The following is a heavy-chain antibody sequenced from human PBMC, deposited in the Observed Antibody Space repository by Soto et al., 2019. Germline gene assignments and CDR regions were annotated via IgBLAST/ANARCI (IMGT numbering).Heavy chain of an antibody. CDR1: GDSVSSNSAA. V-gene: IGHV6-1*01. D-gene: IGHD6-6*01. CDR3: ARVPPYSSSHYYYGMDV. Sequence: PSETLSLTCAISGDSVSSNSAAWNWIRQSPSRGLEWLGRTYYRSKWYNDYAVSVKSRITINPDTSKNQFSLLLNSVTPEDTAVYYCARVPPYSSSHYYYGMDVWGQGTTVTVSS. J-gene: IGHJ6*02. CDR2: TYYRSKWYN.